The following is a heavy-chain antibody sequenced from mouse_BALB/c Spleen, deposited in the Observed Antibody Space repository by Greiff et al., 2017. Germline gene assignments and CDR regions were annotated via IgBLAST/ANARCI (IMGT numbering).Heavy chain of an antibody. CDR3: ARNGRFWFAD. J-gene: IGHJ3*01. CDR1: GFTFSSYT. V-gene: IGHV5-12-2*01. CDR2: ISNGGGRT. Sequence: EVQLVESGGGLVQPGGSLKLSCAASGFTFSSYTMSWVRQTPEKRLEWVAYISNGGGRTYYPDTVKGRFTISRDNAKNTLYMQMSSLKSGDTAMYNCARNGRFWFADWGQGTLVTVSA.